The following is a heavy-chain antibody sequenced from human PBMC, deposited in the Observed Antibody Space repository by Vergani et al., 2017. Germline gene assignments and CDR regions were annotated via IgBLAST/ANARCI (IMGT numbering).Heavy chain of an antibody. Sequence: EVQLVESGGGLVQPGGSLRLSCAASGFTFSSYWMSWVRQAPGKGLEWVANIKQDGSEKYYVDSVKGRFTISRDNAKNSLYLQMNSLRAEDTAVYYCAYSGPTYYYYYMDVWGKGTTVTVSS. CDR2: IKQDGSEK. CDR3: AYSGPTYYYYYMDV. CDR1: GFTFSSYW. J-gene: IGHJ6*03. D-gene: IGHD2-21*01. V-gene: IGHV3-7*01.